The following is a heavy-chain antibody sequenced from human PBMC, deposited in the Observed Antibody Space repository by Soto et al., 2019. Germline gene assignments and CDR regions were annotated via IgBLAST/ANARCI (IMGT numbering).Heavy chain of an antibody. CDR1: GGTFSSYA. V-gene: IGHV1-69*01. CDR2: IIPIFGTA. Sequence: QVQLVQSGAEVKKPGSSVKVSCKASGGTFSSYAISWVRQAPGQGLEWMGGIIPIFGTANYAQKFQGRVTITADESTSTDYMELSSLRSEDTAVYYCARGGYYYDSSGYYYWGYWGQGTLVTVSS. J-gene: IGHJ4*02. D-gene: IGHD3-22*01. CDR3: ARGGYYYDSSGYYYWGY.